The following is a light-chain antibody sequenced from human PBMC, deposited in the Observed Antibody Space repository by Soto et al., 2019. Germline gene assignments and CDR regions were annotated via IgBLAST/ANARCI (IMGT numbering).Light chain of an antibody. CDR3: SSNTSITTHV. J-gene: IGLJ1*01. Sequence: QSALAQPASVSGSPGQSITISCTGTSSDVGGYNYVSWYQQHPGKAPKLMIYDVSNRPSGVSNRFSGSKSGNTASLTISGLQAEDEADYYCSSNTSITTHVFGPGTEDTVL. CDR1: SSDVGGYNY. V-gene: IGLV2-14*01. CDR2: DVS.